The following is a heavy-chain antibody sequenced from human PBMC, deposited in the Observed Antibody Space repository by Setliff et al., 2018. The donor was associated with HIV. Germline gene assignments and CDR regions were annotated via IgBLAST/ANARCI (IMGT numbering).Heavy chain of an antibody. J-gene: IGHJ5*02. D-gene: IGHD3-10*01. CDR1: GYFISSGYY. V-gene: IGHV4-38-2*01. Sequence: PSETLSLTCGVSGYFISSGYYWAWIRQSPGKGLEWIGTIYHSGSTYYNPSLKSRVTISVDMSKNQFSLKLSSVTAADTAVYYCARSTYYYGSGKGSGWFDPWGQGTLVTVSS. CDR2: IYHSGST. CDR3: ARSTYYYGSGKGSGWFDP.